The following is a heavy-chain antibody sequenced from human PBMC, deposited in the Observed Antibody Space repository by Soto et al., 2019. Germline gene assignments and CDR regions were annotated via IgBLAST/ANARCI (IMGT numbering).Heavy chain of an antibody. CDR1: GYNFNAFG. J-gene: IGHJ6*02. Sequence: ASVKVSCKASGYNFNAFGISWVRQAPGQGLEWMGWINPTSGGTNYAQEFQGWVTMTRDTSISTAYMELSRLRSDDTAVYYCAREGGGSGSYYKRIYYYYGMDVWGQGTTVTVSS. V-gene: IGHV1-2*04. CDR2: INPTSGGT. CDR3: AREGGGSGSYYKRIYYYYGMDV. D-gene: IGHD3-10*01.